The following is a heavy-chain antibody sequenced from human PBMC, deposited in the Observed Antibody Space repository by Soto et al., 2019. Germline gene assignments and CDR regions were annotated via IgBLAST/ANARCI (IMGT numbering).Heavy chain of an antibody. CDR3: AKDFTPDSRWDIDY. V-gene: IGHV3-23*01. J-gene: IGHJ4*02. D-gene: IGHD1-26*01. CDR2: IIGAGAP. CDR1: GFTFSIYA. Sequence: EVQLLESGGGLVQPGGSLRLSCAASGFTFSIYAMNWVRQAPGKGLEWVAGIIGAGAPYYADPVKGRFTISRDNSKNTLYLQMNSLRDEDTARYFCAKDFTPDSRWDIDYWGQGTLVTVSS.